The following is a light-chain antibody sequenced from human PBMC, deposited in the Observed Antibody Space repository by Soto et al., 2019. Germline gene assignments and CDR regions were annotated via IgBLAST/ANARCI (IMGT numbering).Light chain of an antibody. Sequence: EIVVTHSPTTLSVSLGSRVNLSCRASQSISDNLAWYKQRPGQAPRLLIFGTSNRATGIPDSLRGGGSGTDFTLTISSLAPEDFAVYYCQQYGSPGTFGQGTKVDIK. CDR3: QQYGSPGT. V-gene: IGKV3-20*01. J-gene: IGKJ1*01. CDR1: QSISDN. CDR2: GTS.